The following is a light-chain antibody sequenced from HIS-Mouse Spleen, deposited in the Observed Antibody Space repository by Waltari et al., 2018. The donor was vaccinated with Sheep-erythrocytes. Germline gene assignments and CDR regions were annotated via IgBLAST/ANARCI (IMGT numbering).Light chain of an antibody. J-gene: IGKJ2*01. CDR2: AAS. Sequence: AIQMTQSPSSLSASVGDRVTITCRASQGIRNDLGWYQQKPGQAPKLLMYAASSLQSGVPSRFSGSGSGTDFTLTISSLQPEDFATYYCLQDYNYPYTFGQGTKLEIK. CDR3: LQDYNYPYT. V-gene: IGKV1-6*01. CDR1: QGIRND.